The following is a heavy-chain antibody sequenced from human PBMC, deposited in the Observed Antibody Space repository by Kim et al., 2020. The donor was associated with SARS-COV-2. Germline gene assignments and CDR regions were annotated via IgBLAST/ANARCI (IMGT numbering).Heavy chain of an antibody. V-gene: IGHV5-51*01. J-gene: IGHJ4*02. D-gene: IGHD6-13*01. CDR3: ARGGSSWYSIEY. Sequence: YSPSFQGQVTISADKSISTAYLQWSSLKASDTAMYYCARGGSSWYSIEYWGQGTLVTVSS.